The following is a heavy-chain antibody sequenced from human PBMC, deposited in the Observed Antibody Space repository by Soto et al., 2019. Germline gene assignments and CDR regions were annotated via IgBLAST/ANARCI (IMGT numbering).Heavy chain of an antibody. J-gene: IGHJ4*02. CDR1: GFTFSSYA. CDR2: ISGSGGST. D-gene: IGHD3-16*02. CDR3: ASDRGSYRYIRFDY. V-gene: IGHV3-23*01. Sequence: PGGSLRLSCAASGFTFSSYAMSWVRQAPGKGLEWVSAISGSGGSTYYADSVKGRFTISRDNSKNTLYLQMNSLRAEDTAVYYCASDRGSYRYIRFDYWGQGTLVTVSS.